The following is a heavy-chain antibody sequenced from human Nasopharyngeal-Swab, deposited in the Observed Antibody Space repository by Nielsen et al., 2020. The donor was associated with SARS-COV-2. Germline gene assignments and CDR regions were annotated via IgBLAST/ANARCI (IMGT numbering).Heavy chain of an antibody. J-gene: IGHJ6*03. D-gene: IGHD5-12*01. CDR3: ARGFIVATIFHYYYYMDV. V-gene: IGHV1-8*01. CDR2: MNPNSGNT. Sequence: WVRQAPGQGLEWMGWMNPNSGNTGYAQKFQGRVTMTRNTPISTAYMELSSPRSEDTAVYYCARGFIVATIFHYYYYMDVWGKGTTVTVSS.